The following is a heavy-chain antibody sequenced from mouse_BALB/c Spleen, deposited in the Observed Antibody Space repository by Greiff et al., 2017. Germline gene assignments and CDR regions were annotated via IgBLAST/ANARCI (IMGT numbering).Heavy chain of an antibody. CDR3: ARAYYRYDYAMDY. CDR2: ISDGGSYT. D-gene: IGHD2-14*01. J-gene: IGHJ4*01. CDR1: GFTFSDYY. V-gene: IGHV5-4*02. Sequence: EVQVVESGGGLVKPGGSLKLSCAASGFTFSDYYMYWVRQTPEKRLEWVATISDGGSYTYYPDSVKGRFTISRDNAKNNLYLQMSSLKSEDTAMYYCARAYYRYDYAMDYWGQGTSVTVSS.